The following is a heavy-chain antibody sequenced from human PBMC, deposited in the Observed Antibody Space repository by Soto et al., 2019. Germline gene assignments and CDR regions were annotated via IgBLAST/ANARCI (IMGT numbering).Heavy chain of an antibody. D-gene: IGHD2-8*01. CDR3: ARDKTSSMLRRKYYYYGMDV. V-gene: IGHV1-2*04. Sequence: ASVKVTCKASGYTFTGYYMHWVRQAPGQGLEWMGWINPNSGGTNYAQKFQGWVTMTRDTSISTAYMELSRLRSDDTAVYYCARDKTSSMLRRKYYYYGMDVWGQGTTVTVSS. J-gene: IGHJ6*02. CDR2: INPNSGGT. CDR1: GYTFTGYY.